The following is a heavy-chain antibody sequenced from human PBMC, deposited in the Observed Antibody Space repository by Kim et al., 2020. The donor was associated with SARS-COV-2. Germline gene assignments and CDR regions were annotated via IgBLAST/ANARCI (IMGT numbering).Heavy chain of an antibody. D-gene: IGHD5-18*01. CDR3: AAAQATAMVWYYYGMDV. CDR1: GFTFSSYG. Sequence: GGSLRLSCAASGFTFSSYGMSWVRQAPGKGLEWVANIKQDGSEKYYVDSVKGRFTISRDNAKNSLYLQMNSLRAEDTAVYYCAAAQATAMVWYYYGMDVWGQGTTVTVSS. CDR2: IKQDGSEK. J-gene: IGHJ6*02. V-gene: IGHV3-7*03.